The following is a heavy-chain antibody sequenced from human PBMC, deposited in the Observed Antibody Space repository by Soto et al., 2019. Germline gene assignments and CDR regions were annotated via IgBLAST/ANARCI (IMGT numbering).Heavy chain of an antibody. D-gene: IGHD3-10*01. CDR1: GFTFSSYW. V-gene: IGHV3-74*01. J-gene: IGHJ4*02. CDR3: ASSYGSGIYHPKY. CDR2: INSDGRST. Sequence: EVQLVESGGGLVQPGGSLRLSCAASGFTFSSYWMHWVRQAPGKGLVWVSRINSDGRSTSYADSVKGRFTISRDNAKNTLYLQINSLRAEDTAVYYCASSYGSGIYHPKYWGQGTLVTVAS.